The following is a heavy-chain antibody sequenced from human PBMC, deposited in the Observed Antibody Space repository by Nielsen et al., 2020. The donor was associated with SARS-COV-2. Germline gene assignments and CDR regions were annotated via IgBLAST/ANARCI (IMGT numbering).Heavy chain of an antibody. V-gene: IGHV3-33*03. D-gene: IGHD6-13*01. CDR1: GFTFSSYG. J-gene: IGHJ4*02. Sequence: GGSLRLSCAASGFTFSSYGMHWVRQAPGKGLEWVAVIWYDGSNKYYADSVKGRFTISSDNAKNTLYLQMNSLRAEDTAVYYCASPSLAAAALWGQGTLVTVSS. CDR3: ASPSLAAAAL. CDR2: IWYDGSNK.